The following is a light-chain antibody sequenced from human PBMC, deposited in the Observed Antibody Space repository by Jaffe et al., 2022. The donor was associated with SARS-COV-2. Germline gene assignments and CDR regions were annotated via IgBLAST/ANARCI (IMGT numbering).Light chain of an antibody. J-gene: IGKJ1*01. CDR3: QQYGSSPWG. CDR1: QSFSSNY. CDR2: GAS. Sequence: EIVLTQSPGTLSLSPGERATLSCRASQSFSSNYLAWYQQKPGQAPRLLIYGASSRATGIPDRFSGSGSGTDFTLTISRLQPEDFVVYYCQQYGSSPWGFGQGTKVEIK. V-gene: IGKV3-20*01.